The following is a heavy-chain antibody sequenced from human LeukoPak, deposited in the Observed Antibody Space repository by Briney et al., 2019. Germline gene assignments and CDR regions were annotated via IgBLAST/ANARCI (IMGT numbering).Heavy chain of an antibody. CDR3: AREGGDYYDSSGYYDY. Sequence: PSETLSLTCTVSGDPISSYYWRWLRQPPGKGLEGIGYIYYSGSTNYNPSLKSRVTISVDTSKNQFSLKLSSVTAADTAVYYCAREGGDYYDSSGYYDYWGQGTLVTVSS. D-gene: IGHD3-22*01. J-gene: IGHJ4*02. CDR1: GDPISSYY. V-gene: IGHV4-59*01. CDR2: IYYSGST.